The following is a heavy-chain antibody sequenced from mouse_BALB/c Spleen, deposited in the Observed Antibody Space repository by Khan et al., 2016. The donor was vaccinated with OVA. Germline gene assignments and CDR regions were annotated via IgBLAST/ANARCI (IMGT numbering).Heavy chain of an antibody. CDR2: IYPFNDDS. V-gene: IGHV1S136*01. CDR3: ATQGSTYTWFAY. J-gene: IGHJ3*01. CDR1: GYTFTSYV. D-gene: IGHD1-1*01. Sequence: VQLQQSGPELLKPGASVKMSCKASGYTFTSYVMHWVKQKPGQGLEWTGYIYPFNDDSKYSEKFKGKATLTSDTSSNTAYMELSSLTSEDSAVYYCATQGSTYTWFAYWGQGTLVTVSA.